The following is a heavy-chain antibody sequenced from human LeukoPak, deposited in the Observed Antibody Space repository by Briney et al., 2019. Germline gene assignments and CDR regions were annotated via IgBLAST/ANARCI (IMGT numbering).Heavy chain of an antibody. V-gene: IGHV3-49*03. CDR1: GFTFGDYA. Sequence: PGGSLRLSCTASGFTFGDYAMSWFRQAPGKGLEWVGFIRSKAYGGTTEYAASVKGGFTISRDDSKSIAYLQMNSLKTEDTAVYYCTRDHATVVTRAFDYWGQGTLVTVSS. CDR3: TRDHATVVTRAFDY. D-gene: IGHD4-23*01. J-gene: IGHJ4*02. CDR2: IRSKAYGGTT.